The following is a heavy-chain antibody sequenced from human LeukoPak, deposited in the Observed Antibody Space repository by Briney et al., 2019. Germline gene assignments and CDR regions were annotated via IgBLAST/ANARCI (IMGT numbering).Heavy chain of an antibody. CDR2: ISGSGVTT. CDR1: GFTFSSYA. J-gene: IGHJ4*02. CDR3: AKDRDYYLVGFFDY. D-gene: IGHD3-10*01. Sequence: GGSLRLSCAASGFTFSSYAMSWVRQAPGKGLEWVSAISGSGVTTYYADSVKGRFTLSRDNSKNTLYLQMNSLRVEDTALYYCAKDRDYYLVGFFDYWGQGTLVTVSS. V-gene: IGHV3-23*01.